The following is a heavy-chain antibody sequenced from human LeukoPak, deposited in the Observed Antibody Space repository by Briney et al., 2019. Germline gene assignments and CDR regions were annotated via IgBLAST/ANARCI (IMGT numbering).Heavy chain of an antibody. D-gene: IGHD3-22*01. CDR3: ARDPVSRDSSGYYLSRFDY. CDR2: ISAYNGNT. CDR1: GYTFTGYY. J-gene: IGHJ4*02. V-gene: IGHV1-18*04. Sequence: ASVKVSCKASGYTFTGYYMHWVRQAPGQGLEWMGWISAYNGNTNYAQKLQGRVTMTTDTSTSTAYMELRSLRSDDTAVYYCARDPVSRDSSGYYLSRFDYWGQGTLVTVSS.